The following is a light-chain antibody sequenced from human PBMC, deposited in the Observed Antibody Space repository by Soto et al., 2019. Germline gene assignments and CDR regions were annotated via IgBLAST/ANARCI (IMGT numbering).Light chain of an antibody. Sequence: DIVMTQSPDSLALSLVERATITCKCIQNVLYRSNNNKYLAGYQQKKGQTPKMXIYWASTRESGVPDRLSGSGSGKDLNITISRLQAEDVAVYYCQKYYSTTLTCGGGTKVDIK. CDR1: QNVLYRSNNNKY. J-gene: IGKJ4*01. V-gene: IGKV4-1*01. CDR2: WAS. CDR3: QKYYSTTLT.